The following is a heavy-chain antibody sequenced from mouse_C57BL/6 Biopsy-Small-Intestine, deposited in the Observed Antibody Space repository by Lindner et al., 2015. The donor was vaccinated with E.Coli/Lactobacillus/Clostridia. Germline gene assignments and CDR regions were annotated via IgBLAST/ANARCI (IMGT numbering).Heavy chain of an antibody. CDR2: IFPGDGDT. Sequence: VQLQESGPELVKPGASVKISCRASGYAFGSSWMNWVKQRPGKGLEWIGRIFPGDGDTTFNGKFKGKATLTADKSSGTAYMQLSSLTSEDSAVYFCARGTRLDYWGQGTTLTVSS. CDR1: GYAFGSSW. D-gene: IGHD3-1*01. J-gene: IGHJ2*01. CDR3: ARGTRLDY. V-gene: IGHV1-82*01.